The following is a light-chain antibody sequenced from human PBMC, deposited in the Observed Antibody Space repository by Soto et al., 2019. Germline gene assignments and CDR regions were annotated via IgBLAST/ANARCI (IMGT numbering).Light chain of an antibody. CDR1: QGISSY. V-gene: IGKV1-8*01. J-gene: IGKJ5*01. CDR2: AAS. Sequence: AIRMTPSPSSFSASTGDRVTIPCRASQGISSYLAWYQQKPGKAPKLLIYAASTLQSGVPSRFSGSGSGTDFTLTISCLQSEDFATYYCQQYYSYPPITFGQGTRLEIK. CDR3: QQYYSYPPIT.